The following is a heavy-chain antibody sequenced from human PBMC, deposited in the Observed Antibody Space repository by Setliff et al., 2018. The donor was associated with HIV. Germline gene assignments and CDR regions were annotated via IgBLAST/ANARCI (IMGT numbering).Heavy chain of an antibody. CDR1: RDSINGHW. CDR2: IHYSGIT. Sequence: PSETLSLTCTVSRDSINGHWWSWIRQPPGKGLEWTGSIHYSGITHYNPSLKSRLTMSVDTSKNQVSLKLTSVTAAETAVYYCARYKCINFACVGFDIWGQGTVVT. CDR3: ARYKCINFACVGFDI. V-gene: IGHV4-59*11. D-gene: IGHD3-9*01. J-gene: IGHJ3*02.